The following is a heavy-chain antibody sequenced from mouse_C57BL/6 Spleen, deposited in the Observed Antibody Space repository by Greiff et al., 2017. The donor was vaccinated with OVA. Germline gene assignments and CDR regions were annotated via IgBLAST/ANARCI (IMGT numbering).Heavy chain of an antibody. CDR3: ARRATPSLYFDY. V-gene: IGHV1-47*01. Sequence: VKLMESGAELVKPGASVKMSCKASGYTFTTYPIEWMKQNHGKSLEWIGNFHPYNDDTKYNEKFKGKATLTVEKSSRTVYLELSRLTSDDSAVYYFARRATPSLYFDYWGQGTTLTVSA. CDR2: FHPYNDDT. CDR1: GYTFTTYP. J-gene: IGHJ2*01. D-gene: IGHD3-1*01.